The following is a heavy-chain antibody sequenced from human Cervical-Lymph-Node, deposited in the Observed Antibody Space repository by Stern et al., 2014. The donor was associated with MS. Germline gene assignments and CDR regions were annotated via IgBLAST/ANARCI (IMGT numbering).Heavy chain of an antibody. J-gene: IGHJ6*02. Sequence: QVQLVESGGAVVQPGRSLRLSCAASGFSFSSYGMHWVRQAPGKGLEWMAVISYHGSEKHYANSVKGRFTISRDNSKNTLYLQMNSLRGDDTGVYYFVNWGFKDHGMDVWGQGTTVTVSS. CDR3: VNWGFKDHGMDV. D-gene: IGHD3-16*01. CDR2: ISYHGSEK. CDR1: GFSFSSYG. V-gene: IGHV3-30*18.